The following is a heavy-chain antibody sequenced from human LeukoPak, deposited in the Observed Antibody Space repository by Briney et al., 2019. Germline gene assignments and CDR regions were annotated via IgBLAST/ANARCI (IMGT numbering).Heavy chain of an antibody. CDR3: ARPYYYDSSGYNWFDP. V-gene: IGHV3-23*01. D-gene: IGHD3-22*01. Sequence: GGSLRLSCAASGFTFRSYGMSWVRQAPGKGLQWVPAISGGGGGTYYADSVKGRFTISRDNSRNTLYLQMNSLRAEDTAVYYCARPYYYDSSGYNWFDPWGQGTLVTVSS. CDR2: ISGGGGGT. J-gene: IGHJ5*02. CDR1: GFTFRSYG.